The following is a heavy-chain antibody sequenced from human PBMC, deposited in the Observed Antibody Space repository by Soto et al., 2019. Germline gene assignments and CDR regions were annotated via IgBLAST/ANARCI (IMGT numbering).Heavy chain of an antibody. Sequence: EVQLVESGGGLVQPGGSLRLSCAASGFTFSSYSMNWVRQAPGKGLEWVSYISSSSSTIYYADSVKGRFTISRDNAKNSLYLQMNSLRAEDTAVYYCARDPRYSSGWYVPDYWGQGTLVTVSS. J-gene: IGHJ4*02. CDR2: ISSSSSTI. CDR3: ARDPRYSSGWYVPDY. D-gene: IGHD6-19*01. CDR1: GFTFSSYS. V-gene: IGHV3-48*01.